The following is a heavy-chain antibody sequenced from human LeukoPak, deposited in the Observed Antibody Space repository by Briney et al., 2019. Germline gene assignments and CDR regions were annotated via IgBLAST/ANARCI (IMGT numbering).Heavy chain of an antibody. CDR2: INPIFGTP. V-gene: IGHV1-69*05. Sequence: SVKVSCKASGYTFTSCDINWVRQAPGQGLEWMGGINPIFGTPFYAQRFQGRVTITMDGSTSTAYMELSSLRSEDTAVYYCARNQTFGDSSWSWFDPWGQGTLDTVSS. J-gene: IGHJ5*02. CDR1: GYTFTSCD. CDR3: ARNQTFGDSSWSWFDP. D-gene: IGHD4-17*01.